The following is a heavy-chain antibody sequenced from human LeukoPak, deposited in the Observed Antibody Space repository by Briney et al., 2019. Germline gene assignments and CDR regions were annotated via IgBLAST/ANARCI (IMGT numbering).Heavy chain of an antibody. Sequence: SQTLSLTCTVSGGSISSGSYYWSWIRQPAGKGLEWIGRIYTSGSTNYNPSLKSRVTISVDTSKNQFSLKLSSVTAADPAVYYCARGRPIYSSGWETTEYFQHWGQGTLVTVSS. CDR3: ARGRPIYSSGWETTEYFQH. CDR2: IYTSGST. CDR1: GGSISSGSYY. J-gene: IGHJ1*01. D-gene: IGHD6-19*01. V-gene: IGHV4-61*02.